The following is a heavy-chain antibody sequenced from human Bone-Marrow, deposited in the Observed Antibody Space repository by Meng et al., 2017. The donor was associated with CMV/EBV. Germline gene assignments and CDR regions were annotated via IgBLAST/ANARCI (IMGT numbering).Heavy chain of an antibody. Sequence: GESLKISCAASGFTFNSYGIHWVRQAPGEGLEWVAFIRYDGSNKYYADSVKGRFTISRDNSKNTLYLQMNSLRAEDTAVYYCAKDRNRDVVVVPAAIPDSWGQGTLVTVSS. D-gene: IGHD2-2*02. J-gene: IGHJ4*02. V-gene: IGHV3-30*02. CDR3: AKDRNRDVVVVPAAIPDS. CDR2: IRYDGSNK. CDR1: GFTFNSYG.